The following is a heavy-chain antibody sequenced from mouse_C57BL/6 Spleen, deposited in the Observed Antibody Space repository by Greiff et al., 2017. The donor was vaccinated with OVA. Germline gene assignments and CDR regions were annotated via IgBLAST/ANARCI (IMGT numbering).Heavy chain of an antibody. CDR2: IYPGSGST. Sequence: QVQLQQPGAELVKPGASVKMSCKASGYTFTSYWITWVKQRPGQGLEWIGDIYPGSGSTNYNEKFKSKATLTVDTSSSKAFMQRSSQTSEESAVYNCAREGNWDGAMDYWGQGTSVTVSS. V-gene: IGHV1-55*01. CDR3: AREGNWDGAMDY. D-gene: IGHD4-1*01. CDR1: GYTFTSYW. J-gene: IGHJ4*01.